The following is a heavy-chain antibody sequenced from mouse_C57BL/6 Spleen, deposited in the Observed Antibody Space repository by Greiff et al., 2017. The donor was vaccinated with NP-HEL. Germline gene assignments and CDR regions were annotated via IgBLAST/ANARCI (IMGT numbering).Heavy chain of an antibody. J-gene: IGHJ4*01. V-gene: IGHV1-81*01. CDR2: IYPRSGNT. Sequence: VQLQQSGAELARPGASVKLSCKASGYTFTSYGISWVKQRTGQGLEWIGEIYPRSGNTYYNEKFKGKATLTADKSSSTAYMELRSLTSDDFAVYFCARDRDYDYVGYAMDYWGQGTSVTVSS. CDR3: ARDRDYDYVGYAMDY. CDR1: GYTFTSYG. D-gene: IGHD2-4*01.